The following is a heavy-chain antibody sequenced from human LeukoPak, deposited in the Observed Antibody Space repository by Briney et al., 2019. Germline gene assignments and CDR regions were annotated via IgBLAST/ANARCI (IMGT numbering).Heavy chain of an antibody. CDR3: ARSGGLAGTFDY. D-gene: IGHD6-19*01. V-gene: IGHV1-2*02. CDR1: GYTFTSD. CDR2: INPNSGGT. J-gene: IGHJ4*02. Sequence: ASVKVSCKASGYTFTSDINWVRQAPGQGLEWMGWINPNSGGTNYAQKFQGRVTMTRDTSISTAYMELSRLRSDDTAVYYCARSGGLAGTFDYWGQGTLVTVSS.